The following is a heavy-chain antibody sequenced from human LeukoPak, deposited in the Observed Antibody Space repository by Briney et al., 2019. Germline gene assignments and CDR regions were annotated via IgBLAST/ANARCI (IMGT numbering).Heavy chain of an antibody. Sequence: ASVKVSCKASGYTFTSYYMHWVRQAPGQGLEWMGIINPSGGSTSYAQKFQGRVTMTRDTSTSTVYMELSSLRSDDTAVYYCARGDKLRFLEFYYYYMDVWGKGTTVTVSS. D-gene: IGHD3-3*01. CDR2: INPSGGST. CDR3: ARGDKLRFLEFYYYYMDV. CDR1: GYTFTSYY. J-gene: IGHJ6*03. V-gene: IGHV1-46*03.